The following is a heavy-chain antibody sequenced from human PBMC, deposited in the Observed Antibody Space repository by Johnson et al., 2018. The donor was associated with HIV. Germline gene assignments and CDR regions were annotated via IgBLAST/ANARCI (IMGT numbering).Heavy chain of an antibody. V-gene: IGHV3-30*04. J-gene: IGHJ3*02. CDR3: AMERLVIDDAFDI. Sequence: VQLVESGGGVVQPGRSLRLSCAASGFTFSSYAMHWVRQAPGKGLEWVAVISYDGTYKYYAESVKGRFTISRDTFKNTMSLQMNSLRAEDTGGYYCAMERLVIDDAFDIWSQGTMVTVSS. CDR2: ISYDGTYK. CDR1: GFTFSSYA. D-gene: IGHD2-21*01.